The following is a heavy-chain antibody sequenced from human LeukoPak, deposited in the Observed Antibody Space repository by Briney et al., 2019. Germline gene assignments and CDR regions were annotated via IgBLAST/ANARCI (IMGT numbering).Heavy chain of an antibody. CDR2: IYYSGST. V-gene: IGHV4-39*07. D-gene: IGHD4-17*01. CDR3: ARDGALYGDYVGY. CDR1: GGSISSYY. J-gene: IGHJ4*02. Sequence: SETLSLTCTVSGGSISSYYWSWIRQPPGKGLEWIGSIYYSGSTYYNPSLKSRVTISVDTSKNQFSLKLSSVTAADTAVYYCARDGALYGDYVGYWGQGTLVTVSS.